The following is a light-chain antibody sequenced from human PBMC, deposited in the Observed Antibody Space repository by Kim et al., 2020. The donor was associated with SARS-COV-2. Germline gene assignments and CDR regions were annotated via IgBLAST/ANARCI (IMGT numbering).Light chain of an antibody. CDR3: QQYHNWPPIA. V-gene: IGKV3-15*01. Sequence: VPPGERASLSFKSGQNVGTRLAWYQQKPGRAPRLLIYDASTRASGIPGRFFGSGCGTEFTLIIGRLQSEDFALYYCQQYHNWPPIAFGQGTRLEIK. CDR2: DAS. CDR1: QNVGTR. J-gene: IGKJ5*01.